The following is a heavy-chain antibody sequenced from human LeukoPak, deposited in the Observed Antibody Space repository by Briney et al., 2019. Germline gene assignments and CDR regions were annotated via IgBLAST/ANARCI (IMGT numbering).Heavy chain of an antibody. J-gene: IGHJ4*02. CDR2: IYPDDSDT. V-gene: IGHV5-51*01. CDR1: GSSLTSQW. Sequence: GESLKISCKASGSSLTSQWIGWVRQMPGKGLEWMGIIYPDDSDTRYSPSFQGQVTISADKSISTAYLQWSSLKASDRAMYYCARHGKYFTGSHHFDSWGQGTLLTVSS. CDR3: ARHGKYFTGSHHFDS. D-gene: IGHD3-9*01.